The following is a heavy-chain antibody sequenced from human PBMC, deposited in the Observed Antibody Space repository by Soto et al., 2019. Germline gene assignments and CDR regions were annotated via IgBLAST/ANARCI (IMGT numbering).Heavy chain of an antibody. D-gene: IGHD6-19*01. CDR3: AKAGYSSGWPRLFDF. CDR1: GFTFNNYA. J-gene: IGHJ4*02. CDR2: ISGSGGIT. Sequence: PGGSLRLSCAASGFTFNNYAMSWVRQAPGKGLEWVSGISGSGGITYYADSVKGRFTISRDNSKNTLHLQMNSLRAEDTAMFYCAKAGYSSGWPRLFDFWGQGTPVTVSS. V-gene: IGHV3-23*01.